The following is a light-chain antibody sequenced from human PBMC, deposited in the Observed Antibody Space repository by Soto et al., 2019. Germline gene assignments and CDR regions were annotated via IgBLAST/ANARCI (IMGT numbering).Light chain of an antibody. CDR2: DVS. CDR3: NSYTSNKTYV. J-gene: IGLJ1*01. Sequence: QSALTQPASVSGSPGQAITISCSGTSSDVGAFNYVSWYQQRPGKAPKLMIYDVSNRPSGVSNRFSGSKSGNTASLTISGLRAEDEADYYCNSYTSNKTYVFGTGTKVTVL. CDR1: SSDVGAFNY. V-gene: IGLV2-14*03.